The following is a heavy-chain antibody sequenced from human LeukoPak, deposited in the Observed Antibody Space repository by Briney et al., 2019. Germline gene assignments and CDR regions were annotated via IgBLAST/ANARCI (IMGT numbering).Heavy chain of an antibody. CDR2: IKQDGSKK. Sequence: GGSLRLSCAASGFTFSSYWMSWVRQAPGKGLEGVANIKQDGSKKFYVDSVKGRFTISRDNAKNSLYLQMNSLRPEDAAVYYCARDGGMLYYYGSGSYPGAMDVWGQGTTITVSS. CDR1: GFTFSSYW. D-gene: IGHD3-10*01. CDR3: ARDGGMLYYYGSGSYPGAMDV. V-gene: IGHV3-7*01. J-gene: IGHJ6*02.